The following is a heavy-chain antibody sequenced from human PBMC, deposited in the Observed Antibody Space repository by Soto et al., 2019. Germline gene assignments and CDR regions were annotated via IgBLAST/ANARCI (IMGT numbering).Heavy chain of an antibody. D-gene: IGHD3-16*01. CDR1: GYIFTNYY. CDR2: VYPGDPDT. V-gene: IGHV5-51*01. J-gene: IGHJ3*02. Sequence: GESLKISCKGSGYIFTNYYIAWVRQMPGKGLEWMGIVYPGDPDTRYSPSFQGQVTISADKSINTAYLQWSSLKASDTAMYYCATRGGPGTFDAFDIWGQGTMVTVSS. CDR3: ATRGGPGTFDAFDI.